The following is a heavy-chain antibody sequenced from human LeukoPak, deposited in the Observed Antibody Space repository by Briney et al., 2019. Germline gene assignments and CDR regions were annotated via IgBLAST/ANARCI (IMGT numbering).Heavy chain of an antibody. J-gene: IGHJ6*02. V-gene: IGHV3-30*02. D-gene: IGHD3-10*01. CDR2: IRHDGTET. CDR1: GSSFSSYG. CDR3: AKANRDHLSHYYGVDV. Sequence: GGSLRLSCAASGSSFSSYGMHWLRQAPGKGPESVALIRHDGTETYRADSVKGRFTISRDDSKSTFYLQMNSLRPEDTAVYYCAKANRDHLSHYYGVDVWGPGTTV.